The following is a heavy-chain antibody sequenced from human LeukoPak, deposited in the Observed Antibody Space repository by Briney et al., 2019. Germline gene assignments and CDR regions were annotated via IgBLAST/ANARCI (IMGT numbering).Heavy chain of an antibody. J-gene: IGHJ4*02. CDR2: ISSGSSTI. CDR3: ARDYGYSSSLDY. CDR1: GSIFSGSS. V-gene: IGHV3-48*02. D-gene: IGHD6-13*01. Sequence: GGSLRLSCAVSGSIFSGSSMNWVRQAPGKGPEWLSYISSGSSTIHYADSVKGRFTISRDNARNSLYLQMNSLRDEDTAVYYCARDYGYSSSLDYWGQGTLVTVSS.